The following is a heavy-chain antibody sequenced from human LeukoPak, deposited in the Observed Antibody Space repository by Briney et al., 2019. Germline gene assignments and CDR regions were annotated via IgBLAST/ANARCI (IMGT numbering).Heavy chain of an antibody. V-gene: IGHV3-48*04. CDR1: GFTFSSYA. CDR2: ISSSGSTI. J-gene: IGHJ4*02. CDR3: ARDLSRLEGIAAAGRADY. Sequence: GGSLRLSCAASGFTFSSYAMSWVRQAPGKGLEWVSYISSSGSTIYYADSVKGRFTISRDNAKNSLYLQMNSLRAEDTAVYYCARDLSRLEGIAAAGRADYWGQGTLVTVSS. D-gene: IGHD6-13*01.